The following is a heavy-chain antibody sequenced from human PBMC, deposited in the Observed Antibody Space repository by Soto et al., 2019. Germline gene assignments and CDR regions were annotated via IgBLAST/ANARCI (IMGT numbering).Heavy chain of an antibody. CDR2: IDWDDDK. D-gene: IGHD4-17*01. Sequence: SGPTLVNPTQTLTLTCTFSGFSLRTSGMRVSWIRQPPGKALEWLARIDWDDDKFYSTSLRTRLTISKDTSKNQVVLTMTNMDPVDTATYHCARSTTVSCGMDVWGQGTRVTVSS. CDR1: GFSLRTSGMR. J-gene: IGHJ6*02. V-gene: IGHV2-70*04. CDR3: ARSTTVSCGMDV.